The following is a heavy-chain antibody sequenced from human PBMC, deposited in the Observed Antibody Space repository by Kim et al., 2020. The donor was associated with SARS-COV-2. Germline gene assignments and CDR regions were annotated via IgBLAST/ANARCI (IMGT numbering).Heavy chain of an antibody. J-gene: IGHJ5*02. CDR1: GGSISSGGYY. CDR2: IYYSGST. V-gene: IGHV4-31*03. CDR3: ARVRVVAYRARENWFDP. D-gene: IGHD3-10*01. Sequence: SETLSLTCTVSGGSISSGGYYWSWIRQHPGKGLEWIGYIYYSGSTYYNPSLKSRVTISVDTSKNQFSLKLSSVTAADTAVYYCARVRVVAYRARENWFDPWGQGTLVTVSS.